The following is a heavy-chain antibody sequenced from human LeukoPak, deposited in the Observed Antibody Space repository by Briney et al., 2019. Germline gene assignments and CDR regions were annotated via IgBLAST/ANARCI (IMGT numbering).Heavy chain of an antibody. CDR1: GGTFSSYA. CDR3: ARGSYYDFWSGLY. V-gene: IGHV1-69*05. Sequence: SVKVSCKASGGTFSSYAISWVRQAPGQGLEWMGGIIPIFGTANYAQKFQGRVTITTDESTSTAYMGLSSLRSEDTAVYYCARGSYYDFWSGLYWGQGTLVTVSS. J-gene: IGHJ4*02. CDR2: IIPIFGTA. D-gene: IGHD3-3*01.